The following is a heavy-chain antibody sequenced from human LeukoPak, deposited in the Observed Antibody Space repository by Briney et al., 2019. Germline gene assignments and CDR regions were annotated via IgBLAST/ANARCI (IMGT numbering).Heavy chain of an antibody. D-gene: IGHD6-13*01. J-gene: IGHJ4*02. V-gene: IGHV3-30*02. Sequence: GGSLRLSCAASGFAASGFTFSTFGMHWVRQAPGEGLEWVAFVRYDGTNKYYADSVKGRFTISRDDSKNTLYLQMNSLRSEDTAVYYCARVAAAGTREVGYWGQGTLVTVSS. CDR1: GFTFSTFG. CDR3: ARVAAAGTREVGY. CDR2: VRYDGTNK.